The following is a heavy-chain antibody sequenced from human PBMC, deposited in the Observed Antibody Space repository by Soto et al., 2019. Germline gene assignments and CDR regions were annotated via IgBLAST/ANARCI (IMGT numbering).Heavy chain of an antibody. D-gene: IGHD6-13*01. CDR3: AIVFHSSSWPHYGMDV. CDR2: IIPIFGTA. CDR1: GGTFSSYA. Sequence: QVQLVQSGAEVKKPGSSVKVSCKASGGTFSSYAISWVRQAPGQGLEWMGGIIPIFGTAHYAQKFQGRVTITADESTSTAYLERSSLRSEDTAVYYCAIVFHSSSWPHYGMDVWGDGTTVTVSS. J-gene: IGHJ6*04. V-gene: IGHV1-69*01.